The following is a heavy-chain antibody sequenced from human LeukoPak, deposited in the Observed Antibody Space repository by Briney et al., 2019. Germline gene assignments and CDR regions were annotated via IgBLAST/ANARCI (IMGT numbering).Heavy chain of an antibody. Sequence: PGGSLRLSCAASGFTLSSYDMHWVRQVTGKGLEWVSGIGSAGDTYYLGSVKGRFTISRENAKNSLYLQMNSLRAGDTAVYYCARVGENAFDIWGQGTMVTVSS. D-gene: IGHD3-10*01. V-gene: IGHV3-13*04. CDR3: ARVGENAFDI. J-gene: IGHJ3*02. CDR2: IGSAGDT. CDR1: GFTLSSYD.